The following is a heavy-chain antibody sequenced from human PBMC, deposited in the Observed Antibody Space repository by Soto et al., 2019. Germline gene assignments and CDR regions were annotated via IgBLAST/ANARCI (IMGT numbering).Heavy chain of an antibody. CDR1: GFTFSSYW. CDR3: ARVLKSSGWDNDVFDI. V-gene: IGHV3-74*01. J-gene: IGHJ3*02. CDR2: VNPDGSAT. D-gene: IGHD6-19*01. Sequence: EGSLRLSCAGSGFTFSSYWMHWVRQAPGKGLVWVSRVNPDGSATKYADSVKGRFTVSRDNAKNTMSLQMYSLRGDDTAVYYCARVLKSSGWDNDVFDIWGQGAMVTVSS.